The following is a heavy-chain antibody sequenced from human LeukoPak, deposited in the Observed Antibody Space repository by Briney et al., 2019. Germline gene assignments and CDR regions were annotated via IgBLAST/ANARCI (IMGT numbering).Heavy chain of an antibody. CDR3: ARSPSLLRYFDY. Sequence: SETLSLTCTVSGGSISSYYWSWIRQPPGKGLEWIGYIYCSGSTNYNPSLKSRVTISVDTSKNQFSLKLSSVTAADTAVYYCARSPSLLRYFDYWGQGTLVTVSS. D-gene: IGHD3-9*01. CDR2: IYCSGST. CDR1: GGSISSYY. V-gene: IGHV4-59*01. J-gene: IGHJ4*02.